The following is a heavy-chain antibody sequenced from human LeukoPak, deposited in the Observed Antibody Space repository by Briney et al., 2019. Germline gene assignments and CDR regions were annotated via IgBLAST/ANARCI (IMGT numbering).Heavy chain of an antibody. V-gene: IGHV1-69*05. CDR3: ARDPGIAAAGTLKHYYYMDV. Sequence: SVKLSCKASGGTFSSYAISGVRQSPGQGLKWMGGMIPIFGTANYAQKFQGRVTITTDESTSTAYMELSSLRSEDTAVYYCARDPGIAAAGTLKHYYYMDVWGKGTTVTVSS. CDR1: GGTFSSYA. J-gene: IGHJ6*03. D-gene: IGHD6-13*01. CDR2: MIPIFGTA.